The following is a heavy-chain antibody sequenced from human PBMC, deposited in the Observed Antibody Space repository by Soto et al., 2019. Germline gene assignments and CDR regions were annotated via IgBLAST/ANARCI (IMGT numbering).Heavy chain of an antibody. CDR1: GFTVSSNY. CDR2: LYSAGNT. Sequence: EVQLVESGGDLVQPGGSLRLSCAASGFTVSSNYMSWVRQAPGKGLEWISILYSAGNTYYADSVKGRVTISRDNSKTTLYLQMNSLGAEDTAVYYCARDFVVGGPTINYYYGMDVWGQGTTVTVSS. D-gene: IGHD1-26*01. CDR3: ARDFVVGGPTINYYYGMDV. V-gene: IGHV3-66*01. J-gene: IGHJ6*02.